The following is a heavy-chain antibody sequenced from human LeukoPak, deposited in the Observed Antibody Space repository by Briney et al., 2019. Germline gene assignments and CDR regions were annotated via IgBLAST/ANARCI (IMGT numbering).Heavy chain of an antibody. J-gene: IGHJ4*02. V-gene: IGHV1-69*01. CDR1: GGTFSSYA. CDR2: IIPIFGTA. D-gene: IGHD3-22*01. CDR3: ARPYYYDSSGYYYYFDY. Sequence: SVKVSCKASGGTFSSYAISWVRQAPGQGLEWMGGIIPIFGTANYAQKFQGRVTITADESTSTAYMELSSLRSEDTAVYYCARPYYYDSSGYYYYFDYWGQRTLVTVSS.